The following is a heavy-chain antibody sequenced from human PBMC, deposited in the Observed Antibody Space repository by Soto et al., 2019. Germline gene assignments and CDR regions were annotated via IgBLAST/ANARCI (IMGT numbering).Heavy chain of an antibody. CDR1: GYSFTSYW. Sequence: GASLKISCKGSGYSFTSYWIGWVRQMPGKGLEWMGIIYPGDSDTRYSPSFQGQVTISADKSISTAYLQWSSLKASDTAMYYCARRAYYYDSSGYSDDAFDIWGQGTMVTV. V-gene: IGHV5-51*01. J-gene: IGHJ3*02. CDR3: ARRAYYYDSSGYSDDAFDI. D-gene: IGHD3-22*01. CDR2: IYPGDSDT.